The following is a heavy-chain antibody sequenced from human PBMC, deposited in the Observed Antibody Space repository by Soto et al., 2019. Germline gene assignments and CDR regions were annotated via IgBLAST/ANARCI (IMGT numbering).Heavy chain of an antibody. Sequence: GGSLRLSCAASGFTFSSYEMNWVRQAPGKGLEWVSYISSSGSTIYYADSVKGRFTISRDNAKNSLYLQMNSLRAEDTAVYYCARVETLALYYYDSSGYYGAGMDVWGQGTTVTVSS. J-gene: IGHJ6*02. CDR1: GFTFSSYE. CDR2: ISSSGSTI. CDR3: ARVETLALYYYDSSGYYGAGMDV. V-gene: IGHV3-48*03. D-gene: IGHD3-22*01.